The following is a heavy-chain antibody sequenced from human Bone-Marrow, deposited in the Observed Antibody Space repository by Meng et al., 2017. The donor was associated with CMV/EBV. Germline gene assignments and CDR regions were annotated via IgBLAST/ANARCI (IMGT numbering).Heavy chain of an antibody. D-gene: IGHD3-10*01. CDR1: GFTFSSYW. J-gene: IGHJ3*02. CDR2: ISSSGSTI. V-gene: IGHV3-48*04. CDR3: ARSRITMVRGVIIIGAFDI. Sequence: GESLKISCAASGFTFSSYWMSWVRQAPGKGLEWVSYISSSGSTIYYADSVKGRFTISRDNAKNSLYLQMNSLRAEDTAVYYCARSRITMVRGVIIIGAFDIWGQGTMVTVSS.